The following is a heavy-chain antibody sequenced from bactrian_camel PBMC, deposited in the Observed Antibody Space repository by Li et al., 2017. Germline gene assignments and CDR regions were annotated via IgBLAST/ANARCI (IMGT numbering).Heavy chain of an antibody. J-gene: IGHJ4*01. CDR1: GNTTSSRC. V-gene: IGHV3S40*01. CDR3: ATSFRAGECGRPYCRGVLCYIGRTGISQ. D-gene: IGHD3*01. CDR2: IYRGGGRT. Sequence: DVQLVESGGGSVQAGGSLNLTCAASGNTTSSRCLEWFRQAPGKEREAVAVIYRGGGRTVYADSVKGRFTISQADAETTVSLQMYNLKTEDTAMYYCATSFRAGECGRPYCRGVLCYIGRTGISQWGRGTQVTVS.